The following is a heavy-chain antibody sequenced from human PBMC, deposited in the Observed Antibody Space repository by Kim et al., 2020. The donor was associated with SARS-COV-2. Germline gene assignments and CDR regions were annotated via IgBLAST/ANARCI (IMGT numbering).Heavy chain of an antibody. Sequence: KYSQKFQGRVTITRDTSASTAYMELSSMRSEDTAVYYCARDQASSSWIDYWGQGTLVTVSS. V-gene: IGHV1-3*01. D-gene: IGHD6-13*01. CDR3: ARDQASSSWIDY. J-gene: IGHJ4*02.